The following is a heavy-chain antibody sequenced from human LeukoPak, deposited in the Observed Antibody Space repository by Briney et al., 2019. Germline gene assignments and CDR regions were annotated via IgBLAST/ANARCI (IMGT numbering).Heavy chain of an antibody. CDR1: GGSVSSGGYC. Sequence: SETLSLTRAVSGGSVSSGGYCWSWIRRPPRNGLGWLGYIYHSGSTYYNPSLNSRVTISVDRSKNQFSLKLSSVTAADTAVYYCARVGYDILTGYQFDPWGQGTLVTVSS. V-gene: IGHV4-30-2*01. D-gene: IGHD3-9*01. CDR2: IYHSGST. J-gene: IGHJ5*02. CDR3: ARVGYDILTGYQFDP.